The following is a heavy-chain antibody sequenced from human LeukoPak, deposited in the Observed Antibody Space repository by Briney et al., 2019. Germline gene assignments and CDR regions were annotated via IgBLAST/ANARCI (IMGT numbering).Heavy chain of an antibody. CDR3: ARDYQGSGTDAFDI. Sequence: GGSLRLSCAASGFTFSSYAMHWVRQAPGKGLEYVSAISSNGGSTYYANSVKGRFTISRDNSKNTLYLQMGSLRAEDMAVYYCARDYQGSGTDAFDIWGQGTMVTVSS. CDR1: GFTFSSYA. D-gene: IGHD3-10*01. J-gene: IGHJ3*02. V-gene: IGHV3-64*01. CDR2: ISSNGGST.